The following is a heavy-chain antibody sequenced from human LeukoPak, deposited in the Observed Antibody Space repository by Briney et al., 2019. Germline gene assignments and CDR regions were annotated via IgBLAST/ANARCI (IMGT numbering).Heavy chain of an antibody. J-gene: IGHJ4*02. D-gene: IGHD1-20*01. CDR2: ISGSANT. Sequence: GGSLRLSCAASGFTFSSYAMSWVRQAPGKGLEWVSAISGSANTYYTDSVKGRFTISRDNSKNTLYLQMNSLRAEDTAVYYCARHRITGRAFDYWGQGTLVTVSS. V-gene: IGHV3-23*01. CDR1: GFTFSSYA. CDR3: ARHRITGRAFDY.